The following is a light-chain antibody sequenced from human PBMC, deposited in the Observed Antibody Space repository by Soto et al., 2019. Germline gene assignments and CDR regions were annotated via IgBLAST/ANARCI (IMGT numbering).Light chain of an antibody. CDR1: QSISSW. CDR3: QQYNSFTWT. J-gene: IGKJ1*01. Sequence: DIQMTQSPSTLSASVGDTVTITCRASQSISSWLAWYQQKPGKAPKLLIYDASSLESGVPPRFSGSGSGTEFTLTISSLQPDDFATYYCQQYNSFTWTFGQGTKVEIK. V-gene: IGKV1-5*01. CDR2: DAS.